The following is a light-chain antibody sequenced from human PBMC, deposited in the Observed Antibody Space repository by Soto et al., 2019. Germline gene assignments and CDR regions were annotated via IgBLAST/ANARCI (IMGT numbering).Light chain of an antibody. Sequence: DIQMTQSPSSLSPSVGDRVTITCRASQSISTYLNWYQQKPGKAPKLLIYAASRLQSGAPSRFSGSGSGTDFTLTISSLQPEDFATYYCQQTSSFPLTFGGGTKVDIK. V-gene: IGKV1-39*01. CDR1: QSISTY. J-gene: IGKJ4*01. CDR3: QQTSSFPLT. CDR2: AAS.